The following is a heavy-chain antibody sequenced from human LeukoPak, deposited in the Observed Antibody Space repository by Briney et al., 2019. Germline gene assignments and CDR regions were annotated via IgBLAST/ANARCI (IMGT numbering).Heavy chain of an antibody. D-gene: IGHD3-22*01. CDR1: GFTFSSYA. V-gene: IGHV3-23*01. Sequence: PGGSLRLSCAASGFTFSSYAMSWVRQAPGKGLEWVSTISGSGSSTYYADSVKGRFTISRDNSKNTLYLQMNSLRAEDTAVYHCAKGRYYYDNSDAFEIRGQGTMVTVSS. CDR3: AKGRYYYDNSDAFEI. CDR2: ISGSGSST. J-gene: IGHJ3*02.